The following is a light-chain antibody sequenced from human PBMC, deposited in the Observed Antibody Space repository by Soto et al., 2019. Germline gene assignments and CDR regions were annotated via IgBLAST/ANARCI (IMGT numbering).Light chain of an antibody. CDR3: QQYGSYWT. V-gene: IGKV1-5*01. CDR1: QSISDY. CDR2: DAS. J-gene: IGKJ1*01. Sequence: DIQMTQSPSTLSASVGDRVIITCRASQSISDYLAWYQQKPGKAPKLLIYDASNLESGVPSTFSGTGSGTEITLIISSLQPDDFATYYCQQYGSYWTFGQGTKVDIK.